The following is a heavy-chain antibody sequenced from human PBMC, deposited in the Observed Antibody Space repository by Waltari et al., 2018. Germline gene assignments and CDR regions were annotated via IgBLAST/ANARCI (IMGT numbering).Heavy chain of an antibody. D-gene: IGHD3-22*01. Sequence: EVQVLESGGDLVQPGGSMRLTCEASGFRFSRCAINWVRQAAGKGLECGSGINGYGDKTYYAESVKGRFTLSRDNSKNTLTCQMNNLRGEDTAIYYCAKAHFYDTSGYIEHWGQGTLVTVSS. CDR3: AKAHFYDTSGYIEH. CDR1: GFRFSRCA. J-gene: IGHJ5*02. V-gene: IGHV3-23*01. CDR2: INGYGDKT.